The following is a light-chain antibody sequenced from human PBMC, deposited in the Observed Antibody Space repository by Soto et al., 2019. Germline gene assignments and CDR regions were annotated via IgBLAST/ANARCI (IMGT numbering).Light chain of an antibody. J-gene: IGKJ1*01. V-gene: IGKV3-20*01. CDR2: GAS. CDR1: QSVSINY. Sequence: EIVLTQAPGTLSLAPGERSTLSGMSSQSVSINYLAWYQQKPGQAPRLLIYGASGRATGIPDRFSGSESGTDFTLTISRVEAEDFAVYYCQQYGTSPRTFGQGTRWIS. CDR3: QQYGTSPRT.